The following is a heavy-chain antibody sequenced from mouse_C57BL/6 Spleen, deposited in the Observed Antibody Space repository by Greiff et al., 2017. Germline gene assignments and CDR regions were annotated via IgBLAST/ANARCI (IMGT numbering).Heavy chain of an antibody. CDR2: IYPRDGST. CDR3: EIYYDSFAY. J-gene: IGHJ3*01. CDR1: GYTFTSYD. V-gene: IGHV1-85*01. D-gene: IGHD2-4*01. Sequence: QVQLKESGPELVKPGASVKLSCKASGYTFTSYDINWVKQRPGQGLEWIGWIYPRDGSTKYNEKFKGKATLTVDTSSSTAYMELHSLTSEDSAVYFCEIYYDSFAYWGQGTLVTVSA.